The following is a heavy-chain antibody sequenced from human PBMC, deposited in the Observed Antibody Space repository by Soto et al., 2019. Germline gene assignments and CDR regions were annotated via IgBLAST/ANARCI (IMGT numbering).Heavy chain of an antibody. CDR1: GYTFTSYY. D-gene: IGHD3-22*01. Sequence: ASVKVSCKASGYTFTSYYLHWLRQARGQGLEWMGRITPSSGGTRYAQRFQGRVTMTEDTSTGTIYMELSSLRFEDTAVYYCATDYYYDSSGYDYWGQGTLVTVSS. CDR2: ITPSSGGT. J-gene: IGHJ4*02. CDR3: ATDYYYDSSGYDY. V-gene: IGHV1-46*01.